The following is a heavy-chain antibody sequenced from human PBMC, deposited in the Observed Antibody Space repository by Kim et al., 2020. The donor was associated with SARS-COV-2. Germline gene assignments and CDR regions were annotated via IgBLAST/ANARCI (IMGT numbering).Heavy chain of an antibody. CDR3: ARVRGYSYGWGAFDI. J-gene: IGHJ3*02. D-gene: IGHD5-18*01. CDR2: INPNSGGT. V-gene: IGHV1-2*02. CDR1: GYTFTGYY. Sequence: ASVKVSCKASGYTFTGYYMHWVRQAPGQGLEWMGWINPNSGGTNYAQKFQGRVTMTRDTSISTAYMELSRLRSDDTAVYYCARVRGYSYGWGAFDIWGQGTMVTVSS.